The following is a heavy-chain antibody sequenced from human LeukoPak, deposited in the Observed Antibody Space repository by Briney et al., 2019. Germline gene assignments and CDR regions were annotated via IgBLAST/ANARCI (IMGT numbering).Heavy chain of an antibody. CDR2: ISYDGSNK. CDR3: AKDLSLVPAATSDFDY. V-gene: IGHV3-30*18. CDR1: GFTFSSYG. Sequence: PGGSLRLSCAASGFTFSSYGMHWVRQAPGKGLEWVAVISYDGSNKYYADSVKGRFTISRDNSKNTLYLQMNSPRAEDTAVYYCAKDLSLVPAATSDFDYWGQGTLVTVSS. J-gene: IGHJ4*01. D-gene: IGHD2-2*01.